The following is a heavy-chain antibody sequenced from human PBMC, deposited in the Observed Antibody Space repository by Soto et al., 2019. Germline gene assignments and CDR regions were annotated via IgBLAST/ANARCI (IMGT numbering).Heavy chain of an antibody. Sequence: GGSLRLSCAASGFTFSSYGMHWVRQAPGKGLEWVAVISYDGSNKYYADSVKGRFTISRDNSKNTLYLQMNSLRAEDTAVCYCAKESYYDILTGYYGYWGQGTLVTVSS. CDR3: AKESYYDILTGYYGY. CDR2: ISYDGSNK. D-gene: IGHD3-9*01. V-gene: IGHV3-30*18. J-gene: IGHJ4*02. CDR1: GFTFSSYG.